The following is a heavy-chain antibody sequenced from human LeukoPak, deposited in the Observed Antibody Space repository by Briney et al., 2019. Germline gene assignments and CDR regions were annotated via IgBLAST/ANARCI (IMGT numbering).Heavy chain of an antibody. CDR1: GFIFSNYA. Sequence: GGSLRLSCAASGFIFSNYAMTWVRQAPGKGPESVSAISDSGTITYYTDSVRDQFTIFRDNSRNTLYLQMSSLRAEDTAIYYCANPEMTGVARALDYWGQGTLVTVSS. V-gene: IGHV3-23*01. D-gene: IGHD2-21*01. J-gene: IGHJ4*02. CDR3: ANPEMTGVARALDY. CDR2: ISDSGTIT.